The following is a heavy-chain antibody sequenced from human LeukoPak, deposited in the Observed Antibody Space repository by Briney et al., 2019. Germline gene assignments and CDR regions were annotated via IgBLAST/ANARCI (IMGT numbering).Heavy chain of an antibody. CDR2: IIPIFGTA. CDR1: GGTFSSYA. D-gene: IGHD4-17*01. Sequence: SVKVSCKASGGTFSSYAISWVRQAPGQGLEWMGGIIPIFGTANYAQKFQGRVTITADESTSTAYMELSSLRSEDTAVYYCASGSYGYMTTVTPYDYWGQGTLVTVSS. CDR3: ASGSYGYMTTVTPYDY. J-gene: IGHJ4*02. V-gene: IGHV1-69*13.